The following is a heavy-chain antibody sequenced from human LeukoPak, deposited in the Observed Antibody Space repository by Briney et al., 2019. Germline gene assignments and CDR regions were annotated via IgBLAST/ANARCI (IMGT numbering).Heavy chain of an antibody. D-gene: IGHD6-13*01. CDR1: GFTFSSYE. CDR3: AREGAAAGHYYGMDV. CDR2: ISSSGSTI. V-gene: IGHV3-48*03. Sequence: GGSLRLSCAASGFTFSSYEMNWVRQAPGKGLEWVSYISSSGSTIYYADSVKGRFTISRDNAKNSLYLQMNGLRAEDTAVYYCAREGAAAGHYYGMDVWGKGTTVTVSS. J-gene: IGHJ6*04.